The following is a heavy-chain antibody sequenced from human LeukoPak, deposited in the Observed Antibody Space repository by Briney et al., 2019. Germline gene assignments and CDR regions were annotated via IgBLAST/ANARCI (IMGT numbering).Heavy chain of an antibody. Sequence: SETLSLTCAVYGGSFSGYYWSWIRQPPGKGLEWIGEINHSGSTNYNPSLKSRVTISVDTSKNQFSLKLSSVTAADTAVYYCARGSLWFGESFDYWGQGTLVTVSS. J-gene: IGHJ4*02. V-gene: IGHV4-34*01. CDR2: INHSGST. CDR1: GGSFSGYY. CDR3: ARGSLWFGESFDY. D-gene: IGHD3-10*01.